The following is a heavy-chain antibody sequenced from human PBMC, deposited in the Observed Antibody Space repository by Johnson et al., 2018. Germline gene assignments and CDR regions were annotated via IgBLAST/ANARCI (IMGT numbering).Heavy chain of an antibody. CDR1: GFTFSSYA. CDR3: ARDSCAYSSSCQKVAFDI. D-gene: IGHD6-13*01. Sequence: QVQLVQSGGGVVQPGRSLGLPCAASGFTFSSYALHWVRQAPGKGLEWVAVISYDGSNKYYADSVKGRFTSSRDNSKNTLYLQINSLRAEDTAVYYCARDSCAYSSSCQKVAFDIWGQGTMVTVSS. CDR2: ISYDGSNK. J-gene: IGHJ3*02. V-gene: IGHV3-30-3*01.